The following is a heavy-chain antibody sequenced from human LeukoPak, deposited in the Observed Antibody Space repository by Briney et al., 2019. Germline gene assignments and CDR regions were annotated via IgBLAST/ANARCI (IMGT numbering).Heavy chain of an antibody. D-gene: IGHD6-19*01. CDR2: ISPNGGGT. V-gene: IGHV1-2*02. CDR3: ARDREYSSGVYFDY. CDR1: GYTFTGYY. J-gene: IGHJ4*02. Sequence: GASVKVSCKASGYTFTGYYIHWVRQAPGQGLEWMGWISPNGGGTDYAQQFRGRVTMTRDTSISTAYMEVTRLISDDTAVYYCARDREYSSGVYFDYWGQGTLVTVSS.